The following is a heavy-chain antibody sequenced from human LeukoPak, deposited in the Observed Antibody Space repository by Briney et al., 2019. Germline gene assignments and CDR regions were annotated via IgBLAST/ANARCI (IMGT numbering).Heavy chain of an antibody. D-gene: IGHD3-3*01. J-gene: IGHJ5*02. Sequence: SQTLSLTCAVSGVSIRSAGYSYYWIRQYSGKGLEWIGHIYYSGSPSYNPSLKSRVTITMDTSKNHFSLNLTSVTAAGTAVYFCARDGATGVFETWGQGTLVAVSS. V-gene: IGHV4-31*11. CDR2: IYYSGSP. CDR1: GVSIRSAGYS. CDR3: ARDGATGVFET.